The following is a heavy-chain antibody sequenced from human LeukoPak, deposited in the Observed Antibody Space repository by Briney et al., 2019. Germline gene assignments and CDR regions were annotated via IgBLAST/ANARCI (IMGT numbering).Heavy chain of an antibody. CDR1: GGSFSAYY. V-gene: IGHV4-34*01. CDR3: ARGGRYSSSWYLNY. CDR2: INHSGST. D-gene: IGHD6-13*01. J-gene: IGHJ4*02. Sequence: SETLSLTCVVYGGSFSAYYWSWIRQPPGKGLEWVAEINHSGSTNYSPSLKSRVTISVDTSKNQFSLKLSSVTAADTAVYYCARGGRYSSSWYLNYWGQGTLVTVSS.